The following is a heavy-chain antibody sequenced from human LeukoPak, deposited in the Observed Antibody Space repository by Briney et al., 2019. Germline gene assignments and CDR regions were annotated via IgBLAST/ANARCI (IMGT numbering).Heavy chain of an antibody. CDR1: GFTFSRYV. CDR2: IRFDSSNQ. J-gene: IGHJ4*02. Sequence: GGSLRLSCAASGFTFSRYVMHWVRHSPGKGLEWVAFIRFDSSNQDYADSVKGRFTISRDNSKSTLYLQMNSLRPEDTAVYYCSKIVAAGGRFDSWGQGTLVTVCS. V-gene: IGHV3-30*02. D-gene: IGHD6-25*01. CDR3: SKIVAAGGRFDS.